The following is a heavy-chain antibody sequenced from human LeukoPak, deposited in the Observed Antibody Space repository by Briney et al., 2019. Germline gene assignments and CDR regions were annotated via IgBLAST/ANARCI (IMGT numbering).Heavy chain of an antibody. CDR1: GFTFSSYA. V-gene: IGHV3-23*01. D-gene: IGHD1-26*01. CDR2: ISGSGGST. CDR3: ATSGSYYFGFDY. J-gene: IGHJ4*02. Sequence: GGSLRLSCAASGFTFSSYAMSWVRQAPGKGLEWVSAISGSGGSTYYADSVKGRFTISRDNSKNTLYLQMNSLRAEDTAVYYCATSGSYYFGFDYWGQGTLVTVSS.